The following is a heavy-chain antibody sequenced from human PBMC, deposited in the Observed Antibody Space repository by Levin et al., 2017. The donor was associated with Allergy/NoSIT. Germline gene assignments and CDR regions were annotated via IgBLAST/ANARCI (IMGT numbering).Heavy chain of an antibody. CDR2: ISSSSTTI. CDR1: GFTFTNYA. D-gene: IGHD3-3*01. CDR3: ARDHVTIFGVYGMDV. J-gene: IGHJ6*02. Sequence: GGSLRLSCAASGFTFTNYAMNWVRQAPGKGLEWVSYISSSSTTIYYADSVKGRFTISRDNAKNSLYLQMNSLRAEDTAVYYCARDHVTIFGVYGMDVWGQGTTVTVSS. V-gene: IGHV3-48*04.